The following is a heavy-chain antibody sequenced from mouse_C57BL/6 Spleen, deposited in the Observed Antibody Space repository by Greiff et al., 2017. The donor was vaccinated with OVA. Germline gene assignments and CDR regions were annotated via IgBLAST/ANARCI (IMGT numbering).Heavy chain of an antibody. CDR3: AREGLRRAMDY. D-gene: IGHD2-4*01. CDR1: GYTFTDYY. CDR2: INPYNGGT. Sequence: EVKLMESGPVLVKPGASVKMSCKASGYTFTDYYMNWVKQSHGKSLEWIGVINPYNGGTSYNQKFKGKATLTVDKSSSTAYMELNSLTSEDSAVYYCAREGLRRAMDYWGQGTSVTVSS. J-gene: IGHJ4*01. V-gene: IGHV1-19*01.